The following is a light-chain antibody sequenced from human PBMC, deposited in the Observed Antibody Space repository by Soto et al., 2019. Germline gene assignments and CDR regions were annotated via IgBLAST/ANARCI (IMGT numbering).Light chain of an antibody. Sequence: QSALTQPASVSGSPGQSITISCTGTSSDIGGYNYVSWYQQLPGKVPKLIIYDVSNRPSGVSDRFSGSKSGNAASLTISGRQAEDESGYYCCSYTRTSTLYFFGTGTKVTVL. V-gene: IGLV2-14*03. CDR1: SSDIGGYNY. J-gene: IGLJ1*01. CDR2: DVS. CDR3: CSYTRTSTLYF.